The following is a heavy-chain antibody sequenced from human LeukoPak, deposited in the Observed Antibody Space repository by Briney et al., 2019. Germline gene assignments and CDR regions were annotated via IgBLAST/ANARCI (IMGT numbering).Heavy chain of an antibody. D-gene: IGHD6-13*01. J-gene: IGHJ6*02. CDR1: GFTFSSYW. Sequence: GGSLRLSCVASGFTFSSYWMTWVRQAPGKGLEWVANIKQDGSEKYYGDSVKGRFTISRDNAKISLYLQMNSLRAEDTAVYYCARGIAEDYYGADVWGQGTTVAVSS. V-gene: IGHV3-7*01. CDR2: IKQDGSEK. CDR3: ARGIAEDYYGADV.